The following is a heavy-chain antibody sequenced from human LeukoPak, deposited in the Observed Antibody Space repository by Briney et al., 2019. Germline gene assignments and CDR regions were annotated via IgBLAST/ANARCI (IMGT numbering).Heavy chain of an antibody. D-gene: IGHD3-10*01. CDR1: GFTFSSYA. CDR3: AKLVDYYGSGSFDY. J-gene: IGHJ4*02. CDR2: ISGSGGGT. Sequence: GGSLRLSCAASGFTFSSYAMSWVRQAPRKGPQWVSAISGSGGGTYYADSVKGRFTISRDNSKNTLYLQMNSLRAEDTAVYYCAKLVDYYGSGSFDYWGQGTLVTVSS. V-gene: IGHV3-23*01.